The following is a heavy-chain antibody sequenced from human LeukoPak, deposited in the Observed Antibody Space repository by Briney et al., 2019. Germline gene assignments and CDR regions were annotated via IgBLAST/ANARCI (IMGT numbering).Heavy chain of an antibody. CDR1: GYTFTSYD. J-gene: IGHJ4*02. V-gene: IGHV1-8*01. Sequence: ASVKVSCKASGYTFTSYDFYWVRQATGQGLEWMGWITPANAKTGYAQKFQGRLTITRNTSISTVYMELSTLRSEDTAVYYCARGGRPADYWGQETLVTVSS. CDR3: ARGGRPADY. CDR2: ITPANAKT.